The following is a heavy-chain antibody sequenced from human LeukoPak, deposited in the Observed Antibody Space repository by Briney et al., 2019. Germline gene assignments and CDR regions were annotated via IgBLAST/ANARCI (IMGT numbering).Heavy chain of an antibody. D-gene: IGHD3/OR15-3a*01. CDR2: ISAYNGNT. CDR3: AREGILDRRGFDP. Sequence: ASVKVSCKASGYTFTSYGISWVRQAPGQGLEWMGWISAYNGNTNYAQKFQGRVTMTRDTSISTAYMELSRLRSDDTAVYYCAREGILDRRGFDPWGQGTLVTVSS. V-gene: IGHV1-18*01. CDR1: GYTFTSYG. J-gene: IGHJ5*02.